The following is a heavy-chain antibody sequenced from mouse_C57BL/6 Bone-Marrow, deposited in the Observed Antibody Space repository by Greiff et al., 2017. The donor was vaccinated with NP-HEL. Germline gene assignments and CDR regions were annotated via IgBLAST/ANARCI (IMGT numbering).Heavy chain of an antibody. V-gene: IGHV1-59*01. D-gene: IGHD4-1*01. CDR3: ARRLTGARYFDD. CDR2: IDPSDSYT. J-gene: IGHJ2*01. CDR1: GYTFTSYW. Sequence: VQLQQSGAELVRPGTSVKLSCKASGYTFTSYWMHWVKQRPGQGLEWIGVIDPSDSYTNYIQKFKGKATLTVDTSSSTAYMQLSSLTSEDSAVYYCARRLTGARYFDDWGQGTTLTV.